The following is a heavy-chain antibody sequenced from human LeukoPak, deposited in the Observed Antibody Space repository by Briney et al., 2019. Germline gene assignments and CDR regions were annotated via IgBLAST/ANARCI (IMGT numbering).Heavy chain of an antibody. CDR3: ARSRGMVRGVIISGWFDP. CDR1: GYTFTSYD. V-gene: IGHV1-8*01. CDR2: MNPNSGNT. D-gene: IGHD3-10*01. Sequence: ASVKVSCKASGYTFTSYDINWVRQATGQGLEWMGWMNPNSGNTGYAQKFQGRVTMTRNTSISTAYMELSSLRSEDTAVYYCARSRGMVRGVIISGWFDPWGQGTLVTVSS. J-gene: IGHJ5*02.